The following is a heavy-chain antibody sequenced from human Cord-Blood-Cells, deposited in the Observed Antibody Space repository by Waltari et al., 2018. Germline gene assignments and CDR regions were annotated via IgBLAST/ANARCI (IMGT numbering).Heavy chain of an antibody. CDR2: IYYSGST. D-gene: IGHD2-8*01. CDR1: GGSISSYY. CDR3: ARGTYGHY. Sequence: QVQLQESGPGLVKPSETLSLTCTVSGGSISSYYWSWIRQPPGKGLEWIGYIYYSGSTNYNTSLKSRVTISVDTSKNQFSLKLSSVTAADTAVYYCARGTYGHYWGQGTLVTVSS. J-gene: IGHJ4*02. V-gene: IGHV4-59*01.